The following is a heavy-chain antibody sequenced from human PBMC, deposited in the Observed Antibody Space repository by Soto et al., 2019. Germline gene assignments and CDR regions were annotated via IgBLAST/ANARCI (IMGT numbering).Heavy chain of an antibody. CDR1: GFTFSSYG. J-gene: IGHJ6*02. CDR3: AKDILGYCSGGGCGGMDV. CDR2: ISYDGSNK. Sequence: GGSLRLSCAASGFTFSSYGMHWVRQAPGKGLEWVAVISYDGSNKYYADSVKGRFTVSRDNSRNTLYLQMNSLRAEDTAVYYCAKDILGYCSGGGCGGMDVWGQGTTVTVSS. V-gene: IGHV3-30*18. D-gene: IGHD2-15*01.